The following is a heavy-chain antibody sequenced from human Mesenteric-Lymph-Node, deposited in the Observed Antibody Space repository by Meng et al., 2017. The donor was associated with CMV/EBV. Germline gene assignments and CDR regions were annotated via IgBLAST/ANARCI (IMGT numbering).Heavy chain of an antibody. J-gene: IGHJ4*02. CDR3: TKGGTTVKDY. D-gene: IGHD4-17*01. CDR2: INSDGSST. CDR1: GFTLNNYW. V-gene: IGHV3-74*01. Sequence: GESLKISCAASGFTLNNYWMHWVRQAPGKGLVWVSRINSDGSSTSYADCVKGRFTISRDNAKNTLYLQMNSLRAEDTAVYYCTKGGTTVKDYWGQGTLVTVSS.